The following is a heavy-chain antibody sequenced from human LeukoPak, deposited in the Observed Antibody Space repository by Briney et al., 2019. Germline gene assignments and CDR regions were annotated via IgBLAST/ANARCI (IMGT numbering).Heavy chain of an antibody. CDR3: ASSLGYSSGWDYYYYYYMDV. J-gene: IGHJ6*03. CDR1: GYTFTSYD. CDR2: MNPNSGNT. D-gene: IGHD6-19*01. Sequence: ASVKVSCKASGYTFTSYDINWVRQATGQGLEWMGWMNPNSGNTGYAQKFQGRVTMTRNTSIGTAYMELSSLRSKDTAVYYCASSLGYSSGWDYYYYYYMDVWGKGTTVTVSS. V-gene: IGHV1-8*01.